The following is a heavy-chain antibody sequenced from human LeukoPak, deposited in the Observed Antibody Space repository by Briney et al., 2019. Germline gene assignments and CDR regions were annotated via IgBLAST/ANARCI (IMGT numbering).Heavy chain of an antibody. J-gene: IGHJ2*01. V-gene: IGHV4-4*07. Sequence: SETLSLTCSVSGGSISSYSWNWIRQPAGKGLEWIGRFYTSGTTNYNPSLKSRVTMSIDTSKNQVSLKMRSVTAADTAVYYCARTVVTLDWYFDLWGRGALVSVSS. CDR3: ARTVVTLDWYFDL. CDR2: FYTSGTT. D-gene: IGHD4-23*01. CDR1: GGSISSYS.